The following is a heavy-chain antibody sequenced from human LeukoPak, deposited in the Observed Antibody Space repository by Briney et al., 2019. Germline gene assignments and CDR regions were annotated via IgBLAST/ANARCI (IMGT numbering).Heavy chain of an antibody. J-gene: IGHJ4*02. CDR1: GFTLSNYA. CDR2: VIGSSGST. Sequence: GGSLRLSCAASGFTLSNYAMNWVRQAPGRGLEWVSVVIGSSGSTDYADSVKGRFTISRDNSKNTLYLEMNSLRAEDTAIYYCAKGGYDYIEIGYFDYWGQGTLVTVSS. CDR3: AKGGYDYIEIGYFDY. V-gene: IGHV3-23*01. D-gene: IGHD5-12*01.